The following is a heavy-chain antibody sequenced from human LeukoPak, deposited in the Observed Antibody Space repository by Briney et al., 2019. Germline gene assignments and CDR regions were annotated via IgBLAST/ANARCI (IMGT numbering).Heavy chain of an antibody. CDR2: ISGSGGST. CDR3: AKATAGYSSGWYSFDY. J-gene: IGHJ4*02. D-gene: IGHD6-19*01. Sequence: GGSLRLSCAASGFTFSSYAMSWVRQAPGKGLEWVSAISGSGGSTYYADSVKGRFTISRDISKNTLYLQMNSLRAEDTAVYYCAKATAGYSSGWYSFDYWGQGTLVTVSS. V-gene: IGHV3-23*01. CDR1: GFTFSSYA.